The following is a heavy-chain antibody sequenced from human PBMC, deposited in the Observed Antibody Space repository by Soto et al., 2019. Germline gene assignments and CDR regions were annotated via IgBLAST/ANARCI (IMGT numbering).Heavy chain of an antibody. Sequence: AGGAPRLPSGAPGFPLNSFGLHWVRQAPGKGPEWVAVISSDGTKKFYSDAVQGRFIISRDNLRNTLHLQMNSLRTADTAVYYCASTSHWGPGTLVTVSS. CDR3: ASTSH. J-gene: IGHJ4*02. CDR2: ISSDGTKK. V-gene: IGHV3-30*03. CDR1: GFPLNSFG.